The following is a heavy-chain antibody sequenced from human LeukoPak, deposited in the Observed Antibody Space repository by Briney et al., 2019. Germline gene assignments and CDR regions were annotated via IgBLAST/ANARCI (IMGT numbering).Heavy chain of an antibody. Sequence: ASVKVSCKVSGYTFTSYGISWVRQAPGQGLEWMGWISAHNGNTNYAQKLQGRVIMTTDTSTSTAYMELRSLRSDDTAVYYCARGGSYLSNWYFDLWGRGTLVTVSS. CDR1: GYTFTSYG. D-gene: IGHD1-26*01. V-gene: IGHV1-18*01. J-gene: IGHJ2*01. CDR2: ISAHNGNT. CDR3: ARGGSYLSNWYFDL.